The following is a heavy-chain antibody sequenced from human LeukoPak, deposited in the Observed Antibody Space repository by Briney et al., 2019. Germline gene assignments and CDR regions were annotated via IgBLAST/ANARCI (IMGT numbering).Heavy chain of an antibody. D-gene: IGHD6-19*01. CDR1: GGSISSGGYY. Sequence: SETLSLTCTVSGGSISSGGYYWSWIRQHPGKGLEWIGYIYYSGSTYYNPSLKSRVTISVDTSKNQFSLKLSSVTAADTDVYYCASNSVAGKILVFDYWGQGTLVTFSS. CDR3: ASNSVAGKILVFDY. J-gene: IGHJ4*02. CDR2: IYYSGST. V-gene: IGHV4-31*03.